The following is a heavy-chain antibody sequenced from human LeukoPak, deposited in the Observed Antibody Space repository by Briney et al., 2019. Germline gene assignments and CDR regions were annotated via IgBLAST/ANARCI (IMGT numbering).Heavy chain of an antibody. V-gene: IGHV1-2*02. J-gene: IGHJ5*02. Sequence: ASVKVSCKASGYTFTGYYMHWVRQAPGQGLEWMGWINPNSDGTNYAQKFQGRVTLTRDTSISTAYMELSRLRSDDTDVYYCARERCSGGSCYGGPWFDPWGQGTLVTVSS. CDR2: INPNSDGT. CDR3: ARERCSGGSCYGGPWFDP. CDR1: GYTFTGYY. D-gene: IGHD2-15*01.